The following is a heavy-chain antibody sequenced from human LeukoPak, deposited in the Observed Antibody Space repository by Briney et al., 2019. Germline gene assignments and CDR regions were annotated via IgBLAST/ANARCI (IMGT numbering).Heavy chain of an antibody. V-gene: IGHV3-48*03. J-gene: IGHJ4*02. D-gene: IGHD2-2*01. Sequence: GGSLRLSCAASGFTFSSYEMNWVRQAPGKGLEWVSYISSSGSTIYYADSVKGRFTISRDNAKNSLYLQMNSLRAEDTAVYYCARDQGYCSSTSCLTLEYYFDYWGQGTLVTVS. CDR2: ISSSGSTI. CDR1: GFTFSSYE. CDR3: ARDQGYCSSTSCLTLEYYFDY.